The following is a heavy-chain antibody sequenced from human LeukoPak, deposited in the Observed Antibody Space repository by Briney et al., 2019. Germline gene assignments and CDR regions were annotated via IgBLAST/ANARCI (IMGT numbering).Heavy chain of an antibody. J-gene: IGHJ2*01. CDR3: ARPKVVTPEWYFDL. D-gene: IGHD4-23*01. CDR1: GGSISSYY. Sequence: SETLSLTCTVSGGSISSYYWSWIRQPPGKGLEWIGYIYYSGSTNYNPSLKSRVTISVDTSKNQFSLKLSSVTAADTAVYYCARPKVVTPEWYFDLWGRGTLVTVSS. CDR2: IYYSGST. V-gene: IGHV4-59*08.